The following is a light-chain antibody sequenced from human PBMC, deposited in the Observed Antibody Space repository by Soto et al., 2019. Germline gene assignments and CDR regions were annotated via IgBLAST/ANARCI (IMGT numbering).Light chain of an antibody. CDR2: SNS. CDR3: AAWDDSLNGYV. V-gene: IGLV1-44*01. J-gene: IGLJ7*01. CDR1: SSNIGSYT. Sequence: QPVLIQPPSASGTPGQRVTVSCSGGSSNIGSYTVNWYQQLPGAAPKLLIYSNSQRPSGVPDRFSASKSGTSASLAISGLQSEDEAEYYCAAWDDSLNGYVFGPGTQLTLL.